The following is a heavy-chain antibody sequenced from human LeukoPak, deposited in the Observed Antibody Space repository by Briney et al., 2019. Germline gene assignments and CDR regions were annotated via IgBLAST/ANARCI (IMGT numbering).Heavy chain of an antibody. J-gene: IGHJ6*02. V-gene: IGHV3-21*01. D-gene: IGHD2-2*01. CDR1: GFTFSSYS. CDR3: AREEDCSSTSCYVLFDYYYYYGMDV. Sequence: GGSLRLSCAASGFTFSSYSMNWVRQAPGKGLEWVSSISSSSSYIYYADSVKGRFTISRDNAKNSLYLQMNSLRAEDTAVYYCAREEDCSSTSCYVLFDYYYYYGMDVWGQGTTVTVSS. CDR2: ISSSSSYI.